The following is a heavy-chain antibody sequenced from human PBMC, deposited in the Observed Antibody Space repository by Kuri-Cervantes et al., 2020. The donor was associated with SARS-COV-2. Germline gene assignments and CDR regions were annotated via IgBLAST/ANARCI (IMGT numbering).Heavy chain of an antibody. CDR2: INPENGNT. CDR3: ARGSGTYND. CDR1: GYIFSNYG. D-gene: IGHD1-26*01. Sequence: ASVKVSCKASGYIFSNYGISWVRQAPGQGLEWLGWINPENGNTKYTLKVQGRATMTTDTSTSTAYMELRSLRSDDTAVYFCARGSGTYNDWGQGTLVTVSS. J-gene: IGHJ4*02. V-gene: IGHV1-18*01.